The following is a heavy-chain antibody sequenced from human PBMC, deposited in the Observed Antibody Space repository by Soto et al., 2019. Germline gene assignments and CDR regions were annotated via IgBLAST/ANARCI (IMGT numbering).Heavy chain of an antibody. CDR3: ARGEGYYVTFAGGGMCDP. Sequence: QVQLQESGPGLVKPSQTLSLTCTVSGGSISSGGYYWSWIRQHPGKGLEWIGYIYYSGSTYYNPSLMRRVSISVDTSNNQFYLKLSSVTAPGMALYCCARGEGYYVTFAGGGMCDPWGQGTLVTVSS. D-gene: IGHD3-10*02. CDR2: IYYSGST. CDR1: GGSISSGGYY. V-gene: IGHV4-31*03. J-gene: IGHJ5*02.